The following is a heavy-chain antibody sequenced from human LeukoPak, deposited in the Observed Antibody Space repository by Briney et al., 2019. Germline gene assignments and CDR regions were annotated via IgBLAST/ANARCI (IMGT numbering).Heavy chain of an antibody. CDR2: MNPGNSNT. V-gene: IGHV1-8*01. Sequence: GASVKVSCKASGYTFTSYEINWVRQATGQGLEWMGWMNPGNSNTGYAQKFQGRVTMTTNTSISTAYMELSSLRSEDTAVYYCARRFYYYDSSGYHVGFDYWGQGTLVTVSS. J-gene: IGHJ4*02. CDR3: ARRFYYYDSSGYHVGFDY. CDR1: GYTFTSYE. D-gene: IGHD3-22*01.